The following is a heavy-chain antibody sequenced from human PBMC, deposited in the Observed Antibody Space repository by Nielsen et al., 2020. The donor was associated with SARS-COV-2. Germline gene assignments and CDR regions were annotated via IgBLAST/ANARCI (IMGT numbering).Heavy chain of an antibody. CDR2: ISYDGSNK. D-gene: IGHD6-6*01. CDR3: AGSRGIAARLYYYYYYGMDV. J-gene: IGHJ6*02. Sequence: VRQAPGKGLEWVAVISYDGSNKYYADSVKGRFTISRDNSKNTLYLQMNSLRAENTAVYYCAGSRGIAARLYYYYYYGMDVWGQGTTVTVSS. V-gene: IGHV3-33*05.